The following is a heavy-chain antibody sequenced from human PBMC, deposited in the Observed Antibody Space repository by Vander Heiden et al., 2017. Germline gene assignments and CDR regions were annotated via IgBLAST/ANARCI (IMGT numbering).Heavy chain of an antibody. Sequence: EVQLVESGGGLVQPGRSLRPSCAAAGFTFGDYAIPWVRQAPGKGLEWVGFIRSKAYGGTTEYAASVKGRFTISRDDSKSIAYLQMNSLKTEDTAVYYCTKAVVDVITEYYFDYWGLGTLVTVSS. J-gene: IGHJ4*02. CDR2: IRSKAYGGTT. CDR3: TKAVVDVITEYYFDY. D-gene: IGHD3-22*01. CDR1: GFTFGDYA. V-gene: IGHV3-49*04.